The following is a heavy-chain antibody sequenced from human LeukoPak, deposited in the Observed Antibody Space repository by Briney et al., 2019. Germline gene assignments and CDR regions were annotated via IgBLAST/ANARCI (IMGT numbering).Heavy chain of an antibody. Sequence: GGSLRLSCAASGFTFSNYWMHWVRQAPGKGLVWVSRINTDGSRITYADAVKGRFTISRDNSKNTMYLQMNSLRAEDTAVYYCAKSSGSYFRDYWGQGTLVTVSS. D-gene: IGHD1-26*01. CDR3: AKSSGSYFRDY. V-gene: IGHV3-74*01. J-gene: IGHJ4*02. CDR2: INTDGSRI. CDR1: GFTFSNYW.